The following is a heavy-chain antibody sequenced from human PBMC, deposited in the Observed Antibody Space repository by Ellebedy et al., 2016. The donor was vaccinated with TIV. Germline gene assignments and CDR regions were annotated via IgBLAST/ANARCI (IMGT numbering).Heavy chain of an antibody. CDR3: ARHRGITGTTGWFDY. CDR1: GGPFSSTSYY. D-gene: IGHD1-20*01. V-gene: IGHV4-39*01. CDR2: IYYSGST. J-gene: IGHJ4*02. Sequence: MPSETLSLTCTVSGGPFSSTSYYWDWIRQPPGQGLEWIGSIYYSGSTYYNPSLKSRVTIPVDTSKNQFPLKLSSVTAADTAVYYCARHRGITGTTGWFDYWGQGTLVTVSS.